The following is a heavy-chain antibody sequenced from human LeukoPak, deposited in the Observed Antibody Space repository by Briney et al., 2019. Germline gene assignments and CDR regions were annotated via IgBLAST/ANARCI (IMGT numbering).Heavy chain of an antibody. CDR3: VRLGRDGYTYGAAY. CDR1: GYSFDDYG. D-gene: IGHD5-24*01. V-gene: IGHV3-20*04. Sequence: GGSLGLSCAGSGYSFDDYGMRWVRQVPGKGLEWVAGINWNGGSTGYAASVKGRCTISRDNAKTALYLEMNSLRAEDTAFYYCVRLGRDGYTYGAAYWGQGTLVTVSS. CDR2: INWNGGST. J-gene: IGHJ1*01.